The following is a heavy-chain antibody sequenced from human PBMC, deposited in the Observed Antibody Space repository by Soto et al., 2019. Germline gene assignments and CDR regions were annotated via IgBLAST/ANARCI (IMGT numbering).Heavy chain of an antibody. Sequence: QVQLQQWGGGLLKPSETLSLTCGLHRGSFSYFHWSWIRQPPGKGLEWIGEIHSSGSTNYNPSLRSRATMSIDTSAMQFSLTLYSVTAADTAVYYCARGGGNPASTNDFWGQGALVTVSS. V-gene: IGHV4-34*01. CDR3: ARGGGNPASTNDF. CDR2: IHSSGST. D-gene: IGHD3-16*01. J-gene: IGHJ4*02. CDR1: RGSFSYFH.